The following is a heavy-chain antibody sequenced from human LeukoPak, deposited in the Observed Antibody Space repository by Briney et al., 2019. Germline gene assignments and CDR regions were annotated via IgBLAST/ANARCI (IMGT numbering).Heavy chain of an antibody. CDR1: VHTFTGYY. CDR3: AQSSGWDSLKY. CDR2: IKPNSGGT. D-gene: IGHD6-19*01. J-gene: IGHJ4*02. V-gene: IGHV1-2*02. Sequence: ASVKVSCKPSVHTFTGYYMHWVRQTPGQGLEWMGWIKPNSGGTNHAQKFRGRVSMTRDTSISTGYMELSRLRSDDTAVYYCAQSSGWDSLKYWGQGTLVTVSS.